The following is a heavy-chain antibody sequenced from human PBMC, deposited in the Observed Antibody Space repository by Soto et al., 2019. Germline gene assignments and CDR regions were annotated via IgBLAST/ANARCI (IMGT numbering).Heavy chain of an antibody. D-gene: IGHD6-13*01. Sequence: QITLKESGPTLVKPTQTLTLTCTFSGFSVNTSAVCVGWVRQPPGKALEWLALIYWDDDEVYSPSLKSRLTSTKDTSKNQVVLKMTNMDPVYTGTYYCSHFSRTWYTPFDAWGQGILVTVSS. V-gene: IGHV2-5*02. CDR1: GFSVNTSAVC. CDR3: SHFSRTWYTPFDA. CDR2: IYWDDDE. J-gene: IGHJ4*02.